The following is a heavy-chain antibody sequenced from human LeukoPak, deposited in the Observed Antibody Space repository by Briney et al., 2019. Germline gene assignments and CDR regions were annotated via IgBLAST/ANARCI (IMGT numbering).Heavy chain of an antibody. CDR1: GFTFSGYW. J-gene: IGHJ4*02. D-gene: IGHD2-2*02. V-gene: IGHV3-20*04. CDR3: ARLRDIVVVPAAIDY. CDR2: INWNGGST. Sequence: PGGSLRLSCAASGFTFSGYWMSWVRQAPGKGLEWVSGINWNGGSTGYADSVKGRFTISRDNAKNSLYLQMNSLRAEDTALYYCARLRDIVVVPAAIDYWGQGTLVTVSS.